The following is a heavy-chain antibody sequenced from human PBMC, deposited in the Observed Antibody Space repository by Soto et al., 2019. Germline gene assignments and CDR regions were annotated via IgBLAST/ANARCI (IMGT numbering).Heavy chain of an antibody. CDR2: ISPGGDII. J-gene: IGHJ4*02. CDR3: ARYYRGSGRYFFDY. V-gene: IGHV3-11*01. D-gene: IGHD6-19*01. CDR1: GFSLGDYY. Sequence: GSLRLSCAASGFSLGDYYMTWIRQAPGKGLELLSYISPGGDIIKYADPVKGRFIISRDNAKDSLYLQMNSLRGEDTAIYYCARYYRGSGRYFFDYWGQGTLVTVSS.